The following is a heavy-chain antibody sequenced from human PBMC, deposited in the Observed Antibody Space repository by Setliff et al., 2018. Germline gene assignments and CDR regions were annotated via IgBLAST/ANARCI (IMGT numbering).Heavy chain of an antibody. CDR1: GGSIGSYY. D-gene: IGHD2-21*02. V-gene: IGHV4-4*07. J-gene: IGHJ4*02. Sequence: SETLSLTCTVSGGSIGSYYWTWIRQPAGRGLEWIGRIYTTGSTNYNPSLMSRLTMSIDTSNNHFTLKVNSVTAADTAVYYCARQTATGSSATFDSWGQGTLVTVSS. CDR2: IYTTGST. CDR3: ARQTATGSSATFDS.